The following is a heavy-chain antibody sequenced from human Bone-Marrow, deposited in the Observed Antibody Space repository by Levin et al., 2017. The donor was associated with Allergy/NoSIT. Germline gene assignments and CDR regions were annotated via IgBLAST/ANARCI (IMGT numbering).Heavy chain of an antibody. V-gene: IGHV4-59*01. D-gene: IGHD2/OR15-2a*01. CDR2: ISYTGST. CDR1: GASITSYS. J-gene: IGHJ5*02. CDR3: ARRLYFSGFSYWFDP. Sequence: SETLSFTCTVSGASITSYSWTWIRQPPGSEVEWIGYISYTGSTHYNPSLESRVTISADTSKSQFSLRLKSVTAADTAVYYCARRLYFSGFSYWFDPWGQGTLVTVSS.